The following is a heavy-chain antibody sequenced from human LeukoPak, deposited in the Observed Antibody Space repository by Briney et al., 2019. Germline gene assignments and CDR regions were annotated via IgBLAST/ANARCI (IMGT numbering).Heavy chain of an antibody. V-gene: IGHV4-39*07. CDR1: GGSITSSSHH. CDR3: ARESSSSPDY. CDR2: IYYSGTT. D-gene: IGHD6-6*01. J-gene: IGHJ4*02. Sequence: PSETLSLTCTVSGGSITSSSHHWGWLRQPPGKGLEWIGSIYYSGTTYYKPSLRSRVTMSVDTSKNQFYLRLTSVTAADSAMYYCARESSSSPDYWGQGTLVTVSS.